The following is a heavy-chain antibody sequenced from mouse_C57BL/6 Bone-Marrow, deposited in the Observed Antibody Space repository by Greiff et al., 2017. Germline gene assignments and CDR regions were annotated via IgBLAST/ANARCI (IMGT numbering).Heavy chain of an antibody. D-gene: IGHD1-1*01. J-gene: IGHJ1*03. CDR2: IYPSDSET. V-gene: IGHV1-61*01. CDR3: ARSGYYGSRWYFDV. CDR1: GYTFTSYW. Sequence: QVQLQQPGAELVRPGSSVKLSCKASGYTFTSYWMDWVKQRPGHGLEWIGNIYPSDSETHYNQKFKDKATLTVDKSSSTAYMQLSSLTSEDSAVYYCARSGYYGSRWYFDVWGTGTTVTVSS.